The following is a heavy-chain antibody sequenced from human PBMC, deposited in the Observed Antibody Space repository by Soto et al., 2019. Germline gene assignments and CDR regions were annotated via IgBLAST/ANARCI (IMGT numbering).Heavy chain of an antibody. CDR1: GFTFSVYG. Sequence: GSLRLACSASGFTFSVYGMHWVRQAPGKGLEWVAVISHEGSSKHYADSVQVRFTISRDNARNTVSLLMNSLRAEDTAIYYCAKTITNSGVSSRGRGALLDSWGQGTLVTVSS. J-gene: IGHJ4*02. CDR3: AKTITNSGVSSRGRGALLDS. CDR2: ISHEGSSK. V-gene: IGHV3-30*18. D-gene: IGHD3-3*01.